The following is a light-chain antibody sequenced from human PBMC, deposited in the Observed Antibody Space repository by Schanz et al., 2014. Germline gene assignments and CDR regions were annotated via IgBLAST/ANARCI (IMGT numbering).Light chain of an antibody. Sequence: EVVMTQSPATLSVSPGEGATLSCRASQSVFSNLAWYQQRPGQAPRLLIYGASSRATGIPDRFSGSGSVTDFTLTISRVEPEDFAIYYCQHYHSSSWTFGQGTRVEVK. CDR3: QHYHSSSWT. V-gene: IGKV3D-15*01. CDR1: QSVFSN. J-gene: IGKJ1*01. CDR2: GAS.